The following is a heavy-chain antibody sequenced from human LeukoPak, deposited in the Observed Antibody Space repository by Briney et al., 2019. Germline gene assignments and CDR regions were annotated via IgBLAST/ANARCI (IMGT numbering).Heavy chain of an antibody. CDR1: GFTLSDYC. V-gene: IGHV3-11*01. CDR3: ARLSTRFAKGPGFSYGGITGTTGYFDY. Sequence: GRSLRLSCAASGFTLSDYCMSWIRQPPGKGLEWVSYISSSGSTIYYADSVKGRFTICRDNAKNSLYLQMNSLRGEGTAVYYCARLSTRFAKGPGFSYGGITGTTGYFDYWGQGTLVTVSS. D-gene: IGHD1-14*01. CDR2: ISSSGSTI. J-gene: IGHJ4*02.